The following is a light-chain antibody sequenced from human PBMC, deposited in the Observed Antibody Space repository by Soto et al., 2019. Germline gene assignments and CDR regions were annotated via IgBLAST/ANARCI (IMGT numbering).Light chain of an antibody. CDR3: AAWDYSLSAYV. CDR2: EVS. CDR1: SSDVGGYKY. Sequence: QSVLTQPASVSGSPGQSITISCTGTSSDVGGYKYVSWYQQHPGKGPKLMIYEVSNRPSGVSDRFSGSKSGNTASLTISGLQAEDESDYYCAAWDYSLSAYVFGNGTKVTVL. V-gene: IGLV2-14*01. J-gene: IGLJ1*01.